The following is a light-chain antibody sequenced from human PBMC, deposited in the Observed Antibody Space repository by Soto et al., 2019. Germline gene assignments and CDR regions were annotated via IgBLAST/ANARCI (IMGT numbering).Light chain of an antibody. J-gene: IGLJ7*01. CDR3: CSYGGSRAV. Sequence: QSALTQPASVSGSPGQSITISCTGTSSDVGSHNLVSWYQQHPGQAPKLMIYEVSRRPLAVSARFSASKSGNTASLTISGLQAEDEAAYYCCSYGGSRAVFGGGTQLTVL. V-gene: IGLV2-23*02. CDR2: EVS. CDR1: SSDVGSHNL.